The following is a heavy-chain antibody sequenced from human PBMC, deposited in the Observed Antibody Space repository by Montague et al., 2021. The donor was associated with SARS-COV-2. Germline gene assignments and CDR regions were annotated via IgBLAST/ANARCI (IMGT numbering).Heavy chain of an antibody. Sequence: SLRLSCAASGFTFSTFAMSWVRQAPGKGLEWVSAISLSGGSTYYADSVKGRFTISRDNSKNTLFLQMNSLRAEDTAVYYCTGADNYGSWGRGTLVTVSS. J-gene: IGHJ5*02. V-gene: IGHV3-23*01. CDR3: TGADNYGS. CDR1: GFTFSTFA. D-gene: IGHD4-17*01. CDR2: ISLSGGST.